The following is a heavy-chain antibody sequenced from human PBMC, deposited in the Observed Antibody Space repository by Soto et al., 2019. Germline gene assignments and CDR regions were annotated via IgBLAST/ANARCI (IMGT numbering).Heavy chain of an antibody. CDR2: INPNSGGT. V-gene: IGHV1-2*04. CDR3: GRERNEYGDYGGYYYYCMDV. D-gene: IGHD4-17*01. Sequence: ASVKVSCKASGYTFTGYYMHWVRQAPGQGLEWMGWINPNSGGTNYAQKFQGWVTMTRDTSISTAYMELSRLRSDDTAVYYCGRERNEYGDYGGYYYYCMDVWGKGTTVTVSS. J-gene: IGHJ6*03. CDR1: GYTFTGYY.